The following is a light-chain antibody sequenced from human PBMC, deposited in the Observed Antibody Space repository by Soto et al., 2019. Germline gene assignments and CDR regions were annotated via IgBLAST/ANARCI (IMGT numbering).Light chain of an antibody. J-gene: IGKJ4*01. Sequence: EIVLTQSPATLSLSPGERATLSCRASQSVSSNLAWYQQKPGQTPKLLIYGASTRATGIPARFSGSGSGTEFTLTISSLQSEDFAVYYCQQYNVWPLTFGGGTKVEFK. CDR1: QSVSSN. V-gene: IGKV3-15*01. CDR2: GAS. CDR3: QQYNVWPLT.